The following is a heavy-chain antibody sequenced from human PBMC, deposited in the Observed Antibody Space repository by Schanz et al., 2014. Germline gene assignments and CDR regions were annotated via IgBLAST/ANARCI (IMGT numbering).Heavy chain of an antibody. Sequence: EVHLLESGGGLVEPGGSLRLSCATSGFSLDIFAVSWVRQAPGNGLEWVSYVSRSTPDIYYADSVKGRFTMSRDNAKNSVFLQMNSLRAEDTAVYYCAKSQGSSFDSWGQGTLVTVSS. J-gene: IGHJ4*02. V-gene: IGHV3-48*01. D-gene: IGHD6-13*01. CDR2: VSRSTPDI. CDR1: GFSLDIFA. CDR3: AKSQGSSFDS.